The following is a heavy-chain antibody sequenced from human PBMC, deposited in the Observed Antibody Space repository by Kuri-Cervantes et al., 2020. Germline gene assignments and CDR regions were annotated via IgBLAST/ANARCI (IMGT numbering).Heavy chain of an antibody. CDR2: INHSGRT. Sequence: SFAVYGGSFSGYYWNWHRQPTGKGLEWSGEINHSGRTNYNPSLKSRVTISVDTSKKQFSLKLSSVTADATAVYYFARDVRRNWFDYWGQGTRVTVSS. D-gene: IGHD3-10*02. CDR1: GGSFSGYY. J-gene: IGHJ5*01. CDR3: ARDVRRNWFDY. V-gene: IGHV4-34*01.